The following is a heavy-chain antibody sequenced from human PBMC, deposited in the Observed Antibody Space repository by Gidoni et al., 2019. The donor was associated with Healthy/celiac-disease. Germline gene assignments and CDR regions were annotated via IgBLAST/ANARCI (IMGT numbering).Heavy chain of an antibody. CDR2: IYSGGST. Sequence: EVQLVESGGGLVQPGGSLRLSCAASGFTVSSNYMSWVRQAPGKGLAWVSVIYSGGSTYYADSVKGRFTISRDNSKNTLYLQMNSLRAEDTAVYYCWWSVDDFWSGEYYFDYWGQGTLVTVSS. D-gene: IGHD3-3*01. CDR1: GFTVSSNY. J-gene: IGHJ4*02. CDR3: WWSVDDFWSGEYYFDY. V-gene: IGHV3-66*01.